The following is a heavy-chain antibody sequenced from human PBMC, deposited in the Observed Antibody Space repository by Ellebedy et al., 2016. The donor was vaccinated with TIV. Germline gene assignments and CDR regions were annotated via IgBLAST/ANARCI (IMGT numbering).Heavy chain of an antibody. CDR2: IYHSGST. V-gene: IGHV4-38-2*02. Sequence: MPSETLSLTCTVSGYSISSGYYWGWIRQPPGKGLDWIGSIYHSGSTYYNPSLQSRVTISVDTSKNQFFLKLSFVTAADTAVYYCARDRGAASFDPWGQGTLVTVSS. D-gene: IGHD6-25*01. J-gene: IGHJ5*02. CDR1: GYSISSGYY. CDR3: ARDRGAASFDP.